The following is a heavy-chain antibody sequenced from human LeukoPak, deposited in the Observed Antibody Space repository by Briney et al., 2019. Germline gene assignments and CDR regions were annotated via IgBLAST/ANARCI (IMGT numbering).Heavy chain of an antibody. CDR1: GFSFSDYW. J-gene: IGHJ4*02. Sequence: PGGALRLSCAASGFSFSDYWMSWVRQAPGKGLEWVANIKKDGSEKYCVDSVKGRSTISRDNAKNSLYLQMNSLRVEDTAVYYCARGGGHYEDFDYWGQGTLVTVSS. CDR2: IKKDGSEK. V-gene: IGHV3-7*01. D-gene: IGHD3-16*01. CDR3: ARGGGHYEDFDY.